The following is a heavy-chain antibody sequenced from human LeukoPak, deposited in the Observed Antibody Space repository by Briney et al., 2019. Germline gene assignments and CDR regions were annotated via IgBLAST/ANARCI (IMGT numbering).Heavy chain of an antibody. CDR3: AKEFNRGLPDY. V-gene: IGHV3-30*18. Sequence: GGSLRLSCAASGFTLSTYGMHWVRQAPGKGLEWVAVIPYDGSNEYYADSVKGRFTISRDNSKNTLYLQMSSLRAEDTAVYYCAKEFNRGLPDYWGQGTLVTVPS. D-gene: IGHD2-21*01. J-gene: IGHJ4*02. CDR2: IPYDGSNE. CDR1: GFTLSTYG.